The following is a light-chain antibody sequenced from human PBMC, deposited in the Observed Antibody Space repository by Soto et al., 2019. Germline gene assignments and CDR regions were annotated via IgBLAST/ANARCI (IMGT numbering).Light chain of an antibody. CDR1: QTVSRNY. CDR3: QQYGDSPSIT. V-gene: IGKV3-20*01. CDR2: GAS. Sequence: IVLTKCPCTLFLFPGDAVTISCRASQTVSRNYLAWYQQKPGQAPRLLIYGASIRATGIPDRFSGSGSGTDFTLTISRVEPGDFAVYYCQQYGDSPSITFGQGTRLEIK. J-gene: IGKJ5*01.